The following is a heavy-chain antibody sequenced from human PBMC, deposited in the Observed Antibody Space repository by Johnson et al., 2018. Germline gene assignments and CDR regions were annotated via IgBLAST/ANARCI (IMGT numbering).Heavy chain of an antibody. CDR3: GRSPAFELGLHRGMDV. Sequence: VQLQESGGGLVKXGESLRLSCSASGFSFSSYSMHWVRQSPGEGLEWVSSIDTSSTYIFYADSVTGRFTLSRDNAKKSLHLQMNSLRGEATALYYCGRSPAFELGLHRGMDVWGQGTTVTVSS. CDR1: GFSFSSYS. CDR2: IDTSSTYI. J-gene: IGHJ6*02. V-gene: IGHV3-21*01. D-gene: IGHD7-27*01.